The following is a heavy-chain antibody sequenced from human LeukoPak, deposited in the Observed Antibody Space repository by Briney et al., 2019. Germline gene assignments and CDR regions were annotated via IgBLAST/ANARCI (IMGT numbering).Heavy chain of an antibody. D-gene: IGHD2-21*02. V-gene: IGHV3-30*04. Sequence: PGRSLRLSCAASGFTFSSYAMHWDRQAPGKGLEWVAVISYDGSNKYYADSVKGRFTISRDNSKNTLYLQMNCLRAEDTAVYYCARDSRAYCGGDCQNGYDDFDYWGQGTLVTVSS. CDR3: ARDSRAYCGGDCQNGYDDFDY. CDR2: ISYDGSNK. J-gene: IGHJ4*02. CDR1: GFTFSSYA.